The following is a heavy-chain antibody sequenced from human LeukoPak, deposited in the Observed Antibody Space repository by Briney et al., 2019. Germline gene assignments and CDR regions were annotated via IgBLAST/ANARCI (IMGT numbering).Heavy chain of an antibody. D-gene: IGHD3-22*01. CDR1: GGSISSSSYY. V-gene: IGHV4-61*01. Sequence: PSETLSLTCTVSGGSISSSSYYWSWIRQPPGKGLEWIGYIYYTGSTNYNPSLKSRVTISVDTSRNQFSLKLSSVTAADTAVYYCARSPMPGYYYDTSGYSWGQGTLVTVSS. CDR2: IYYTGST. CDR3: ARSPMPGYYYDTSGYS. J-gene: IGHJ5*02.